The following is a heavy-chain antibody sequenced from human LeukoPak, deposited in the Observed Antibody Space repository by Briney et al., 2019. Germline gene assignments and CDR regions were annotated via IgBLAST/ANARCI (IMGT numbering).Heavy chain of an antibody. V-gene: IGHV3-48*04. CDR3: ATSGYSYGPHWYFDL. D-gene: IGHD5-18*01. CDR2: ISSSGSII. CDR1: GFTFSRHG. J-gene: IGHJ2*01. Sequence: GGSLRLSCAASGFTFSRHGMSWVRQAPGKGLEWVSYISSSGSIIYYADSVKGRFTISRDNAKNSLYLQMNSLRAEDTAVYYCATSGYSYGPHWYFDLWGRGTLVTVSS.